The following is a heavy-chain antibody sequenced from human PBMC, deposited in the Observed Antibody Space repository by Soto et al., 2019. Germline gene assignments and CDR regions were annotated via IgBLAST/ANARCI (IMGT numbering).Heavy chain of an antibody. Sequence: EVQLLESGGGLQQPGGSLRLSCAASGFTFTSYGLNWVRQTPGKGLEWVATISNSGGTTYYADSVKGRFTISRDTSKSTVYLQMNSRRAGDTVVYCCARGRDGYGPSPGNWFDPWGQGTLVTVSS. CDR2: ISNSGGTT. CDR1: GFTFTSYG. CDR3: ARGRDGYGPSPGNWFDP. V-gene: IGHV3-23*01. J-gene: IGHJ5*02. D-gene: IGHD2-2*03.